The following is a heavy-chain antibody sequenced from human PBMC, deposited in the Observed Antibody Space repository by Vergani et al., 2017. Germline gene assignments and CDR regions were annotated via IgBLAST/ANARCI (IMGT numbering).Heavy chain of an antibody. D-gene: IGHD5-18*01. J-gene: IGHJ4*02. Sequence: QVQLVQSGAEVKKPGASVKVSCKASGYTFTSYAMHWVRQDPGQRLEWMVWINTGNGNTQYAPKFQGRVTITRDTSASTAYMERSSRRSEDTAVYYCARDLGYSYAFDYWGQGTLVTVSS. CDR3: ARDLGYSYAFDY. CDR2: INTGNGNT. CDR1: GYTFTSYA. V-gene: IGHV1-3*04.